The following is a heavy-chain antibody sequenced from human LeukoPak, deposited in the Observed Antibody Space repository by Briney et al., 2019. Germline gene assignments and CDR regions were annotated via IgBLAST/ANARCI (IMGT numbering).Heavy chain of an antibody. Sequence: SQTLSLTCAISGDSVSSDSATWNWIRQSPSRGLEWLGRTYYRSKWYSAYAVSVKSRISINSDTSKNQFSLQLNSVTPDDTAIYYCARGPQWLNYWGQGTLVTVSS. D-gene: IGHD6-19*01. CDR2: TYYRSKWYS. CDR1: GDSVSSDSAT. CDR3: ARGPQWLNY. V-gene: IGHV6-1*01. J-gene: IGHJ4*02.